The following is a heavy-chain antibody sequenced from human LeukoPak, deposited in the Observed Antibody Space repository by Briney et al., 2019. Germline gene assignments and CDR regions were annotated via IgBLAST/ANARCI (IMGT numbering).Heavy chain of an antibody. J-gene: IGHJ5*02. CDR3: ARDWFGILTGYYIAWFDP. Sequence: SETLSLTCTVSGGSLSSYYWSWIPQPAGKGLEWIGRIYTSGSTNYNPSLKSRVTMSVGTSKNQFSLKLSSVTAADTAVYYCARDWFGILTGYYIAWFDPWGQGTLVTVSS. CDR2: IYTSGST. V-gene: IGHV4-4*07. CDR1: GGSLSSYY. D-gene: IGHD3-9*01.